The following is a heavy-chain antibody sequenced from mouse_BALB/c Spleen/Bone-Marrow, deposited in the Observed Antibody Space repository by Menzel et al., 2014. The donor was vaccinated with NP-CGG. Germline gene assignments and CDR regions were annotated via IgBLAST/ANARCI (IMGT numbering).Heavy chain of an antibody. J-gene: IGHJ3*01. CDR1: GYTFTNHH. CDR3: AREDYGAWFPY. D-gene: IGHD1-2*01. V-gene: IGHV1S45*01. CDR2: INPYNDYT. Sequence: VHVKQSGAELVRPGASVKISCKAFGYTFTNHHINWVKQRPGQGLDWIGYINPYNDYTSYNQKFKGKATSTVDKSSSTAYMELSSLTSEDSAVYFCAREDYGAWFPYWGQGTLVTVSA.